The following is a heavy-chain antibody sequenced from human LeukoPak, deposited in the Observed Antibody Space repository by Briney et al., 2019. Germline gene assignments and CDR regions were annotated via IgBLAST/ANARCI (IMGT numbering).Heavy chain of an antibody. D-gene: IGHD3-16*01. CDR2: IYYSGST. CDR3: AREILGGGVRAFDI. CDR1: GGSISSYY. J-gene: IGHJ3*02. Sequence: PSETLSLTCTVSGGSISSYYWSWIRQPPGKGLEWIGDIYYSGSTNYNPSLKSRVTISVDTSKNQFSLKLSSVTAADTAVYYCAREILGGGVRAFDIWGQGTMVTVSS. V-gene: IGHV4-59*01.